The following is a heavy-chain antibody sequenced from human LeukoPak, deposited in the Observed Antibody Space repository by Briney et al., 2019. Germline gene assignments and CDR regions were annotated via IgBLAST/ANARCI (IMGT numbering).Heavy chain of an antibody. CDR3: ARDGRHYYDSSGYYYTHAFDI. CDR2: IYYSGST. J-gene: IGHJ3*02. CDR1: GGSISSGGYY. V-gene: IGHV4-31*03. D-gene: IGHD3-22*01. Sequence: PSETLSFTCTVSGGSISSGGYYWSWIRQHPGKGLEWIGYIYYSGSTYYNPSLKSRVTISVDTSKNQFSLKLSSVTAADTAVYYCARDGRHYYDSSGYYYTHAFDIWGQGTMVTVSS.